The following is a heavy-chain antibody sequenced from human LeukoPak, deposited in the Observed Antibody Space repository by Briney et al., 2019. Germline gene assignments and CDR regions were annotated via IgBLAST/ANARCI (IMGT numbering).Heavy chain of an antibody. CDR1: GGSISSSSYY. Sequence: SETLSLTCTVSGGSISSSSYYWGWIRQPPGKGLEWIGSIYYSGSTYYNPSLKSRVTISVDTSKNQFSLKLSSVTAADTAVYYCARESLWQQLRDAFDIWGQGTMVTVSS. D-gene: IGHD6-13*01. J-gene: IGHJ3*02. V-gene: IGHV4-39*07. CDR3: ARESLWQQLRDAFDI. CDR2: IYYSGST.